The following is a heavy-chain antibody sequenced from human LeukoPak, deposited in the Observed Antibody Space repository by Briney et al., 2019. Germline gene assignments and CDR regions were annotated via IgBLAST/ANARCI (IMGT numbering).Heavy chain of an antibody. J-gene: IGHJ4*02. CDR2: ISAYNGNT. CDR1: GYTFTSYG. D-gene: IGHD3-9*01. Sequence: GASVKVSCKASGYTFTSYGISWVRQAPGQGLEWMGWISAYNGNTNYAQKLQGRVTMTTDTSTSTAYMELRSLRSDDTAVYYCARVIRYFDWSQLMKYYFDYWGQGTLVTVSS. CDR3: ARVIRYFDWSQLMKYYFDY. V-gene: IGHV1-18*01.